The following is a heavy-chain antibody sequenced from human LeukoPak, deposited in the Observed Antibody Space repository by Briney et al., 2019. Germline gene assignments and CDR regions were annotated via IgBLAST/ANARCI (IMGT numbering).Heavy chain of an antibody. CDR1: GFTFSSYW. D-gene: IGHD2-15*01. CDR3: ARINCSGGSCYSFPYYFDY. V-gene: IGHV3-7*01. Sequence: GGSLRLSCAASGFTFSSYWMSWVRQAPGKGLEWVANIKQDGSEKYYVDSVKGRFTISRDNAKNSLYLQMNSLRAEDTAVYYCARINCSGGSCYSFPYYFDYWGQGTLVTVSS. J-gene: IGHJ4*02. CDR2: IKQDGSEK.